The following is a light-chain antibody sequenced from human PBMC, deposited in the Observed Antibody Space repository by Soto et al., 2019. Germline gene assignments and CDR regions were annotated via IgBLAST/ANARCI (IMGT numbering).Light chain of an antibody. Sequence: DIQMTQSPSTLSASVGDRVTITCRASQSISSWLAWYQQKPGKAPKLLIYDASSLESGVPSRFSGSGSGTEFTLTISSLQPDDFGTYYCQQYNSYSGTFGQGTKLDIK. J-gene: IGKJ1*01. CDR3: QQYNSYSGT. V-gene: IGKV1-5*01. CDR1: QSISSW. CDR2: DAS.